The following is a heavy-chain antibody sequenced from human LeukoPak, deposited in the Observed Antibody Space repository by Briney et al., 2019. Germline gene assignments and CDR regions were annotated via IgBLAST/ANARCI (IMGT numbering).Heavy chain of an antibody. D-gene: IGHD2-2*01. CDR2: IYYSGST. V-gene: IGHV4-59*12. Sequence: SETLSLTCTVSGGSISSYYWSWIRQPPGKGLEWIGYIYYSGSTNYNPSLKSRVTISVDTSKNQFSLKLSSVTAADTAVYYCARVDIVVVPAAFDLWGRGTLVTVSS. J-gene: IGHJ2*01. CDR1: GGSISSYY. CDR3: ARVDIVVVPAAFDL.